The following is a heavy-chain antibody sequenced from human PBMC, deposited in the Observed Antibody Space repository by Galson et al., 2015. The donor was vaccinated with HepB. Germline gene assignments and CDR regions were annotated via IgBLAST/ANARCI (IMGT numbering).Heavy chain of an antibody. V-gene: IGHV3-48*03. Sequence: SLRLSCATSGFTFSSFDMNWVRQAPGKGLEWVSYIDSSGSNMYHADSMKGRFTISRDNANNSLYLQMNSLRAEDTAVYYCARVPSDIAAPGHDYWGQGILVTVSS. CDR3: ARVPSDIAAPGHDY. CDR1: GFTFSSFD. D-gene: IGHD6-13*01. J-gene: IGHJ4*02. CDR2: IDSSGSNM.